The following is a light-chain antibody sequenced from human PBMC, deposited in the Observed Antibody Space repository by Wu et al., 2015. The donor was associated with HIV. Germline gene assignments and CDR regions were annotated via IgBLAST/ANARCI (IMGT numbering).Light chain of an antibody. CDR1: QSIDNSY. V-gene: IGKV3-20*01. CDR3: QQYGSTPFT. Sequence: EIVLTQSPGTLSLSPGERATLSCRASQSIDNSYLAWYQHKPDQSPRLLIYGSSSRATGIPDRFSGGGSGTDFTLTITRLAPEDFAVYYCQQYGSTPFTFGSGTKVEIK. J-gene: IGKJ3*01. CDR2: GSS.